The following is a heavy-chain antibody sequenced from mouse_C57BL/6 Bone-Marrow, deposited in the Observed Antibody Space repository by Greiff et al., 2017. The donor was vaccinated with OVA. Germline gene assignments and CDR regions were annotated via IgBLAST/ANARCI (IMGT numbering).Heavy chain of an antibody. V-gene: IGHV1-64*01. D-gene: IGHD2-4*01. CDR3: AIGGLRDAMDY. Sequence: VQLQQPGAELVKPGASVKLSCKASGYTFTSYWLHWVKQRPGQGLEWIGMIYPNSGSTNYNEKFKSKATLTVDKSSSTAYMQLSSLTSEDSAVYYSAIGGLRDAMDYWGQGTSVTVAS. J-gene: IGHJ4*01. CDR1: GYTFTSYW. CDR2: IYPNSGST.